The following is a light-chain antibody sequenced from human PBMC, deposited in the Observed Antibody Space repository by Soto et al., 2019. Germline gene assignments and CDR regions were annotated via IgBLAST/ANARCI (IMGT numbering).Light chain of an antibody. J-gene: IGKJ3*01. V-gene: IGKV1-5*01. Sequence: DIQMTQSPSTLSASVGDRVTITCRASQSISSWLAWYQQKPGKAPKLLIYDASSLESGVPSRFSGSGSGTEFTLTISSLQPDDFATYYCQQYNSYSPLETFGPGTKVDIK. CDR1: QSISSW. CDR2: DAS. CDR3: QQYNSYSPLET.